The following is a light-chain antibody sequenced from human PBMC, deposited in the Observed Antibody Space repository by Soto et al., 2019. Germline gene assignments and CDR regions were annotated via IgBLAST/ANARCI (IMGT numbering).Light chain of an antibody. Sequence: DIQMTQSPSSLYASVGDTVTITCRSSQSISGYLNWYQQKPGKAPKLLIYAASSLQSGVPSRFSGSGSGTHFTLTISSLQLEDFATYYCQQYHTSSITFGQGTRLEIK. V-gene: IGKV1-39*01. CDR3: QQYHTSSIT. CDR1: QSISGY. J-gene: IGKJ5*01. CDR2: AAS.